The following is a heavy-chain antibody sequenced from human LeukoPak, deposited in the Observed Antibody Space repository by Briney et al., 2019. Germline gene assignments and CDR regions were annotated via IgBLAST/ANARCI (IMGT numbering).Heavy chain of an antibody. CDR3: AREGLGVYGGGAFDI. J-gene: IGHJ3*02. Sequence: SETLSLTCAVSGYSISSGYDWGWIRQPPGKGLEWIGSIYYRRTIYYNPSLKSRVTISVDTSRNQLSLNLSSVTAADTAVYYCAREGLGVYGGGAFDIWGQGTMVTVSS. V-gene: IGHV4-38-2*02. CDR2: IYYRRTI. D-gene: IGHD4-23*01. CDR1: GYSISSGYD.